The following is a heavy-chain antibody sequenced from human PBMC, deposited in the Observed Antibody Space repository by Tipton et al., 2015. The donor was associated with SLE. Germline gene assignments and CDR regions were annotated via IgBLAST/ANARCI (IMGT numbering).Heavy chain of an antibody. V-gene: IGHV3-23*01. Sequence: SLRLSCAAPGFTFSSYAMSWVRQAPGKGLEWVSAISGSGGSTYYADSVKGRFTISRDNSKNTLYLQMNSLRAEDTAVYYCAKERDSTVTTPMDVWGKGTTVTVSS. CDR2: ISGSGGST. J-gene: IGHJ6*03. CDR3: AKERDSTVTTPMDV. D-gene: IGHD4-17*01. CDR1: GFTFSSYA.